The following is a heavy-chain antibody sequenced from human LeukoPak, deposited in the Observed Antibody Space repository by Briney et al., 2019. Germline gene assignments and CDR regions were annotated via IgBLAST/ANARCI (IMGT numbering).Heavy chain of an antibody. CDR2: VNPSSGST. Sequence: ASVKVSCTASGYIFTDYYIHWVRQAPGQGLEWMGIVNPSSGSTSYVQKFQGRVTMTRDTSTETVYMELSSLTSEDTAMYFCAKGSSGSYFNYFDYWGQGTLVTVSS. CDR1: GYIFTDYY. J-gene: IGHJ4*02. V-gene: IGHV1-46*01. CDR3: AKGSSGSYFNYFDY. D-gene: IGHD1-26*01.